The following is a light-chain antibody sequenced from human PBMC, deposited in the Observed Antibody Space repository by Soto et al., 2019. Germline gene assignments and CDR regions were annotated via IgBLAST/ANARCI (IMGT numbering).Light chain of an antibody. V-gene: IGLV2-14*01. CDR1: SSDVGGYNY. CDR2: DVS. CDR3: SSYTSSSTLVV. Sequence: QSVLTQPASVSGSPGQSITISCTVTSSDVGGYNYVSWYPQNPGKAPKLMIYDVSNRPSGVSNSFYGSKSGNTASLPISGLQAEDEADYYCSSYTSSSTLVVFGGGTKLTVL. J-gene: IGLJ2*01.